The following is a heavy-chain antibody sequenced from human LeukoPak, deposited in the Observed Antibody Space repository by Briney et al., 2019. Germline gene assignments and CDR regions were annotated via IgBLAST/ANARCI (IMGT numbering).Heavy chain of an antibody. CDR3: ARDIYSSSWTAPYS. J-gene: IGHJ4*02. V-gene: IGHV4-61*01. CDR1: GGSVSSVNYY. Sequence: SETLSLTCTVSGGSVSSVNYYWSWIRQPPGKGLEWIVYIYYSGSTNYNPSLKSRVTISVDTSKNQFSLKLTSVTAADTAVYYCARDIYSSSWTAPYSWGEGTLVTVSS. D-gene: IGHD6-13*01. CDR2: IYYSGST.